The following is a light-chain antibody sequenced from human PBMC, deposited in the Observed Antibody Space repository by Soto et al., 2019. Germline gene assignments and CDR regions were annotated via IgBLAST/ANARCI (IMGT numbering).Light chain of an antibody. CDR3: QQYGSSPQT. CDR1: QSVSNIY. J-gene: IGKJ1*01. Sequence: LVLTQSPGTLSLSPGETATLPCRASQSVSNIYLGWYQQKPGQAPRLLIFDGSSRATGIPDRFSGSGSGTDFTLTISRLEPEDFAVYYRQQYGSSPQTFGQGTKVDIK. V-gene: IGKV3-20*01. CDR2: DGS.